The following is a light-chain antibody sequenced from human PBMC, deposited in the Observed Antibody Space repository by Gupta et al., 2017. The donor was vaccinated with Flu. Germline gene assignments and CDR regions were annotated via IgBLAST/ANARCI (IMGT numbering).Light chain of an antibody. CDR2: EVS. J-gene: IGKJ4*01. V-gene: IGKV2-30*01. CDR3: IQGSHWHFT. Sequence: VLTQSPLSLPVTLGQPPSIACRSSQILVYSDGNTYLNWCQQRPGQSPRRLIYEVSNRDSGVPDRFSGSGSGTDVTPKISRVEAEDVGVYYCIQGSHWHFTFGGGTKVEIK. CDR1: QILVYSDGNTY.